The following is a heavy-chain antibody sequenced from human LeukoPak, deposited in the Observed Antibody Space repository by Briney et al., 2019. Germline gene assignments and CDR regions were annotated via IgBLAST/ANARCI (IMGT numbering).Heavy chain of an antibody. V-gene: IGHV4-30-4*08. CDR3: AREKNYGDYGTY. CDR2: IYCTGTT. D-gene: IGHD4-17*01. Sequence: SETLSLTCGVSGGSINSCDYNWSWIRQPPGKGLEWIGFIYCTGTTYHNPSLKSQVTISVDTSKNQFSLNLSPVTVADTAVYYCAREKNYGDYGTYWGQGTLVTVSS. CDR1: GGSINSCDYN. J-gene: IGHJ4*02.